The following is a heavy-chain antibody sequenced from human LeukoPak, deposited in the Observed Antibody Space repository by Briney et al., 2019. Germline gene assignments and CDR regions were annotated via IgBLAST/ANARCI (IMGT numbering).Heavy chain of an antibody. J-gene: IGHJ6*02. CDR2: IKHDGSEK. D-gene: IGHD3-3*01. Sequence: GGSLRLSCVASGFTFTSYWMSWVRQAPGKGLEWVAIIKHDGSEKYYVDSVKGRFTISRDNAKNSLYLQMNSLRAEDTAVYYCARENYDFWSGYFGSYYYGMDVWGQGTTVTVSS. CDR3: ARENYDFWSGYFGSYYYGMDV. CDR1: GFTFTSYW. V-gene: IGHV3-7*01.